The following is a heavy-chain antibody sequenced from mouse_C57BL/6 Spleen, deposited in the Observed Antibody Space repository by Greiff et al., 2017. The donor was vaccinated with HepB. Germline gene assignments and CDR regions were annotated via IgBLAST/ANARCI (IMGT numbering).Heavy chain of an antibody. CDR2: IYPGDGDT. CDR3: AREGLLRTYFDY. Sequence: QVQLQQSGPELVKPGASVKISCKASGYAFSSSWMNWVKQRPGKGLEWIGRIYPGDGDTNYNGKFKGKATLTADKSSSTAYMQLSSLTSEDSAVYFCAREGLLRTYFDYWGQGTTLTVSS. D-gene: IGHD1-1*01. V-gene: IGHV1-82*01. CDR1: GYAFSSSW. J-gene: IGHJ2*01.